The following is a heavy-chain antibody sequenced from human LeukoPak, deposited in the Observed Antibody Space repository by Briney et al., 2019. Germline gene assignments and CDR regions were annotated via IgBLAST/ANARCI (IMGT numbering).Heavy chain of an antibody. CDR2: ISYDGSNK. J-gene: IGHJ4*02. V-gene: IGHV3-30*18. Sequence: GGSLRLSCAASGFTFSSYGMHWVRQAPGKGLEWVAVISYDGSNKYYADSVRGRFTISRDNSKNTLYLQMNSLRAEDTAVYYCAKDRAIMVRGVISPGDYWGQGTLVTVSS. CDR3: AKDRAIMVRGVISPGDY. D-gene: IGHD3-10*01. CDR1: GFTFSSYG.